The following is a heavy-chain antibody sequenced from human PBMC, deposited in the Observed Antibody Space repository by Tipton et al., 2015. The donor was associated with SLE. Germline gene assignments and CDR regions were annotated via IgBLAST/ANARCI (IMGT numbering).Heavy chain of an antibody. CDR3: ARGVAGYYSFCYMDV. CDR1: GDSINSGDYY. Sequence: TLSLTCTVSGDSINSGDYYWTWIRHHPGKGLEWIGYIYYSGSIHYNPSLKSRVTMSVDTSTNQLSLRLNSVTAADTAVYYCARGVAGYYSFCYMDVWGKGTTVTVSS. D-gene: IGHD2-15*01. CDR2: IYYSGSI. J-gene: IGHJ6*03. V-gene: IGHV4-31*03.